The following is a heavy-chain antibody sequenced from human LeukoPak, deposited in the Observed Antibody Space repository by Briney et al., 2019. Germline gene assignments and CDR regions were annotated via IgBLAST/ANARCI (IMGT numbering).Heavy chain of an antibody. D-gene: IGHD5-12*01. CDR3: AKYSGMTGSAESAFDY. J-gene: IGHJ4*02. Sequence: SGGSLRLSCAASGFIFSQYSMNWVRQAPGKGLEWVSHIRSSSETFYADSVKGRFTISRDDSKSTLYLQMNSLRAEDTAVYYSAKYSGMTGSAESAFDYWGQGTLVTVSS. V-gene: IGHV3-48*01. CDR2: IRSSSET. CDR1: GFIFSQYS.